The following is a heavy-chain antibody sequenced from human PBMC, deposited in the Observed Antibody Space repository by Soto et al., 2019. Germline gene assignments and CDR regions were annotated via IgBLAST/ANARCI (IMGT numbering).Heavy chain of an antibody. CDR1: GFTFSGYS. CDR2: ISGSSTYI. J-gene: IGHJ5*02. CDR3: AKDNEVTGEIHH. D-gene: IGHD7-27*01. V-gene: IGHV3-21*02. Sequence: EVQLVESGGGLVKPGGSLRLSCAASGFTFSGYSMNWVRQAPGKGLEWVSSISGSSTYIYYADSVKGRFTISRDNAQNSLHLQMNSLRDEDTALYYCAKDNEVTGEIHHWGQGTLVTVSS.